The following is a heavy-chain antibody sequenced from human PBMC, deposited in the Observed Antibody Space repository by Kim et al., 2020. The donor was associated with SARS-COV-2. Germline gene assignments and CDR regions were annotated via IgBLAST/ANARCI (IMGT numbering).Heavy chain of an antibody. Sequence: GGSLRLSCAASGFTFSSYGMHWVRQAPGKGLEWVAVISYDGSNKYYADSVKGRFTISRDNSKNTLYLQMNSLRAEDTAVYYCAKPNRMIVVVTGGFDYWGQGTLVTVSS. V-gene: IGHV3-30*18. D-gene: IGHD3-22*01. CDR3: AKPNRMIVVVTGGFDY. CDR1: GFTFSSYG. CDR2: ISYDGSNK. J-gene: IGHJ4*02.